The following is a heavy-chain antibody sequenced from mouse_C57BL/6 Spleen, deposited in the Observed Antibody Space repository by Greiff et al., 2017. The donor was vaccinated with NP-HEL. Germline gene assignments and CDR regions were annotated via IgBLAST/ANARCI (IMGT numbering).Heavy chain of an antibody. D-gene: IGHD2-4*01. CDR2: FYPESGGI. CDR1: GFNFTEYS. V-gene: IGHV1-62-2*01. J-gene: IGHJ4*01. CDR3: ARHGNYDQGYAMDY. Sequence: VQLQESGAELVKPGASVKLSCTASGFNFTEYSMHWVKQRSGQGLEWIGWFYPESGGIKYTAKFKDKATLTADTSSSTVYMELSRLTSEDSAVYFCARHGNYDQGYAMDYWGQGTSVTVSS.